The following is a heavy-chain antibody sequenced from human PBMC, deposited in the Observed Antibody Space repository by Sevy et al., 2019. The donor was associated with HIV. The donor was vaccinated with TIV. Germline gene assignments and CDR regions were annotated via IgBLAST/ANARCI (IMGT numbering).Heavy chain of an antibody. J-gene: IGHJ4*02. CDR3: AKGTGLVDTAMVLGPHFDY. CDR2: ISWNSGSI. CDR1: GFTFDDYA. Sequence: GGSLRLSCAASGFTFDDYAMHWVRQAPGKGLEWVSGISWNSGSIGYADSVKGRFTISRDNAKNSLYLQMNSLRAEDTALYYCAKGTGLVDTAMVLGPHFDYWGQGTLVTVSS. V-gene: IGHV3-9*01. D-gene: IGHD5-18*01.